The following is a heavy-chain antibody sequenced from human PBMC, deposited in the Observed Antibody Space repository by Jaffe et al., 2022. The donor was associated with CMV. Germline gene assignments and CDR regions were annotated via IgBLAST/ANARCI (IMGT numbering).Heavy chain of an antibody. CDR1: GGSISIGGYY. V-gene: IGHV4-31*03. J-gene: IGHJ4*02. CDR3: AGGGKGIRYFHY. D-gene: IGHD6-13*01. Sequence: QVQLQESGPGLVKPSQTLSLTCTVSGGSISIGGYYWSWIRQHPGKGLEWIGYIYFGGNTYYNPSLKSRVSISVETSENQFSLRLTSVTAADTAVYYCAGGGKGIRYFHYWGQGTLVTVSS. CDR2: IYFGGNT.